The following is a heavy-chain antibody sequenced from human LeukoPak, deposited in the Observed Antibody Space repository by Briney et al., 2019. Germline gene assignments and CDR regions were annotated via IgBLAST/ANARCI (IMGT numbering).Heavy chain of an antibody. J-gene: IGHJ4*02. CDR1: GGTFSSYA. D-gene: IGHD6-19*01. V-gene: IGHV1-69*04. CDR2: IIPILGIA. CDR3: ASLPDSSGWYYDY. Sequence: ASVKVSCKASGGTFSSYAISWVRQAPGQGLEWMGRIIPILGIANYAQKFQGRVTITADKSTSTAYMELSSLRSEDTAVYYCASLPDSSGWYYDYWGQGTLVTVSS.